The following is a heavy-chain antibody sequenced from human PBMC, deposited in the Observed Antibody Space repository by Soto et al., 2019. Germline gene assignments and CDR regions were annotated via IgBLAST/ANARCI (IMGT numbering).Heavy chain of an antibody. V-gene: IGHV1-69*13. Sequence: SVKVSCKASGGTFSSYAISWVRQAPGQGLEWMGGIIPIFGTANYAQKFQGRVTITADESTSTAYMELSSLRSEDTAVYYCASRITMVRGVTNIYYYYGMDVWGQGTTVTVAS. CDR3: ASRITMVRGVTNIYYYYGMDV. D-gene: IGHD3-10*01. CDR1: GGTFSSYA. J-gene: IGHJ6*02. CDR2: IIPIFGTA.